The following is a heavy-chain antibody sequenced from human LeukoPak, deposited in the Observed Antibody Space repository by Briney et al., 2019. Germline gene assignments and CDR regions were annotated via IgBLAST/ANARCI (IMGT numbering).Heavy chain of an antibody. CDR3: ASTPAYCGGDCYFGAFDI. D-gene: IGHD2-21*02. CDR1: GFTVSSNY. J-gene: IGHJ3*02. CDR2: IYSGGST. V-gene: IGHV3-53*01. Sequence: PGGSLRLSCAASGFTVSSNYMSWVRQAPGKGLEWVSVIYSGGSTYYADSVKGRFTISRDNAKNSLYLQMNSLRAEDTAVYYCASTPAYCGGDCYFGAFDIWGQGTMVTVSS.